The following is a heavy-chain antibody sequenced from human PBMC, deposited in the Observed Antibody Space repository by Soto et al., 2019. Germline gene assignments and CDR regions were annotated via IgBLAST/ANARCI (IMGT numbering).Heavy chain of an antibody. J-gene: IGHJ4*02. V-gene: IGHV1-2*04. D-gene: IGHD3-10*01. CDR1: GYTFTGYY. CDR2: INPNSGGT. CDR3: AKGWYYYARGSYPV. Sequence: GASVKVSFKASGYTFTGYYMHWVRQAPGQGLEWMGWINPNSGGTNYAQKFQGLVTMTRDTSISTAYMELRSRRSDDTAVYYYAKGWYYYARGSYPVWGKGPLVPVPS.